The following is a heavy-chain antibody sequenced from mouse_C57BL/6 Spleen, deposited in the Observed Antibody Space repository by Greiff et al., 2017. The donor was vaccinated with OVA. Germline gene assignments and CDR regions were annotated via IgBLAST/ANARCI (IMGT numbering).Heavy chain of an antibody. CDR1: GYSITSGYY. J-gene: IGHJ1*03. CDR3: ARRIYSNYGYFDV. Sequence: EVQLVESGPGLVKPSQSLSLTCSVTGYSITSGYYWNWIRQFPGNKLEWMGYISYDGSNNYNPSLKNRISITRDTSKNQFFLKLNSVTTEDTATYYCARRIYSNYGYFDVWGTGTTVTVSS. D-gene: IGHD2-5*01. CDR2: ISYDGSN. V-gene: IGHV3-6*01.